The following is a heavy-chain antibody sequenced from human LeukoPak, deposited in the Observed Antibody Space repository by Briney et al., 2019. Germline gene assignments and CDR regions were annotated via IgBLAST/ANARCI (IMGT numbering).Heavy chain of an antibody. D-gene: IGHD3-22*01. CDR1: GYTFTGYY. Sequence: GASVKVSCKASGYTFTGYYMHWVRQAPGQGLEWMGRINPNSGGTNYEQKFQDRVTMTRDTSISTAYMELSRLRSDDTAVYYCASMSFSYYDSSGYFWGYTEYFQHWGQGTLVTVSS. J-gene: IGHJ1*01. CDR2: INPNSGGT. CDR3: ASMSFSYYDSSGYFWGYTEYFQH. V-gene: IGHV1-2*06.